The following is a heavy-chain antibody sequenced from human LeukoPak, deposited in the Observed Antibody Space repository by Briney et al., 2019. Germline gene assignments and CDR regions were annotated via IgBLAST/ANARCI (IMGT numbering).Heavy chain of an antibody. J-gene: IGHJ6*02. Sequence: PGGSLRLSCAASGFTFSTYGMHWVRQAPGKGLEWVAIIWNDGSNKYYADSVKGRFTVSRDNSKNTLCLQVNSLRAEDTAVYYCARALFAGAFYGMDVWGQGTTVTVSS. CDR1: GFTFSTYG. V-gene: IGHV3-33*01. D-gene: IGHD3-10*01. CDR3: ARALFAGAFYGMDV. CDR2: IWNDGSNK.